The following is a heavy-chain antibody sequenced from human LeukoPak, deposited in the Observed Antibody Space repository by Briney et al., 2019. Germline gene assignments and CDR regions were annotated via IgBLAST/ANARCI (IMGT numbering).Heavy chain of an antibody. V-gene: IGHV4-30-4*01. CDR2: IYYSGST. CDR1: GGSISSGDYY. Sequence: SETLSLTCSVSGGSISSGDYYWSWIRQPPGKGLEWIVYIYYSGSTYYNPSLKSRVTISADTSKNQISLSLSSVTAADTAVYYCARDFYCRGGSCHDYWGQGTLVTVSS. CDR3: ARDFYCRGGSCHDY. J-gene: IGHJ4*02. D-gene: IGHD2-15*01.